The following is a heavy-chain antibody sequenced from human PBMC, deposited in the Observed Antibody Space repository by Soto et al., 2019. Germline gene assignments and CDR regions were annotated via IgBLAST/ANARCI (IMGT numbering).Heavy chain of an antibody. CDR3: ARDPPITGSLRGTPLMAV. CDR1: GYAFSSYG. D-gene: IGHD1-20*01. CDR2: ISAYNGHT. V-gene: IGHV1-18*04. J-gene: IGHJ6*02. Sequence: QIQLVQSEGEVKKPGASVKVSCKASGYAFSSYGYSWVRQAPGQGLEWMGWISAYNGHTNVPQNFQDRVTMTTDTSTSTAYMELRSLISDDTAVYYCARDPPITGSLRGTPLMAVWGQGTTVTVSS.